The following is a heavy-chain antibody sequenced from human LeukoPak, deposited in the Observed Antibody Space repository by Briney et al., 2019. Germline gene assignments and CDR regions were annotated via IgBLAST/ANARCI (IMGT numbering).Heavy chain of an antibody. CDR2: KQDGSEK. J-gene: IGHJ4*02. V-gene: IGHV3-7*01. D-gene: IGHD3-22*01. Sequence: KQDGSEKYYVDSVKGRFTISRDNAKNSLYLQMNSLRAEDTAVYYCARGRYDSSGYYRGWGQGTLVTVSS. CDR3: ARGRYDSSGYYRG.